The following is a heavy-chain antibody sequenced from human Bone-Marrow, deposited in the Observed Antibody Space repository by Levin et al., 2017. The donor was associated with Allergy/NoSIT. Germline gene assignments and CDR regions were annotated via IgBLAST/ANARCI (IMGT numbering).Heavy chain of an antibody. V-gene: IGHV4-30-4*01. Sequence: SQTLSLTCTVSCASISSNDYYWSWIRQPPGKGLEWIGYIYSSGNTHYNPSLKSRVTMSLDASKNQISLKLNSVTAADTAVYYCARDRDYYDSSGYDIVYYGMDVWGQGTTVTVSS. D-gene: IGHD3-22*01. CDR1: CASISSNDYY. CDR2: IYSSGNT. J-gene: IGHJ6*02. CDR3: ARDRDYYDSSGYDIVYYGMDV.